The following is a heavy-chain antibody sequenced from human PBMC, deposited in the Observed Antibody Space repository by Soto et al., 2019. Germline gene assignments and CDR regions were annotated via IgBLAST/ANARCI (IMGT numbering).Heavy chain of an antibody. V-gene: IGHV1-8*01. CDR3: ARGNPFNYAGFDV. D-gene: IGHD3-16*01. CDR1: GYTFSDFD. CDR2: MNAKSGDT. J-gene: IGHJ6*02. Sequence: GASVKVSCKASGYTFSDFDINWLRQASGQGPEWMGWMNAKSGDTFFAQRFQGKFNMTWDTSLSTAYMEVGSLTSDDTAMYYCARGNPFNYAGFDVWGQGTTVTVSS.